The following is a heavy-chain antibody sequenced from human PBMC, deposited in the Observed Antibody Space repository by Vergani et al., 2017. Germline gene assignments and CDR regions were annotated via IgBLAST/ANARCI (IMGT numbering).Heavy chain of an antibody. V-gene: IGHV4-39*01. J-gene: IGHJ1*01. Sequence: QVQLQESGPGLVKPSETLSLTCTVSGGSISSGGYYWGWIRQPPGKGLEWIGSISYSGSTYYNPSLKSRVTISVDTSKNQFSLKLSSVTAADTAVYYCASDSSSWPEYFQHWGQGTLVTVSS. CDR1: GGSISSGGYY. CDR3: ASDSSSWPEYFQH. D-gene: IGHD6-13*01. CDR2: ISYSGST.